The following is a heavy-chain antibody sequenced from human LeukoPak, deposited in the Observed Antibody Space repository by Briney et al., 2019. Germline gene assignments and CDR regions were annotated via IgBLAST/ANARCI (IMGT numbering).Heavy chain of an antibody. CDR1: GGSISSGSYY. J-gene: IGHJ3*02. CDR3: ARDRTGYYDSSGYPLDAFDI. D-gene: IGHD3-22*01. Sequence: SQTLSLTCTVSGGSISSGSYYCSWIRQPAGKGLEWIGRIYTSGSTNYNPSLKSRVPISVDTSKNQFSLKLSSVTAADTAVYYCARDRTGYYDSSGYPLDAFDIWGQGTMVTVSS. CDR2: IYTSGST. V-gene: IGHV4-61*02.